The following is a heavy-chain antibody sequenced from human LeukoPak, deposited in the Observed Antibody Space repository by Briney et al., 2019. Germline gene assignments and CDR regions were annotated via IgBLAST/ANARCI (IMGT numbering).Heavy chain of an antibody. CDR2: ISSSGSTI. CDR1: GFTFSDYY. D-gene: IGHD3-10*01. J-gene: IGHJ3*02. V-gene: IGHV3-11*01. Sequence: GSLRLSCAASGFTFSDYYMSWIRQAPGKGLEWVSYISSSGSTIYYADSVKGRFTISRDNAKNSLYLQMNSLRAEDTAVYYCARDRTYYYGSGCYGAFDIWGQGTMVTVSS. CDR3: ARDRTYYYGSGCYGAFDI.